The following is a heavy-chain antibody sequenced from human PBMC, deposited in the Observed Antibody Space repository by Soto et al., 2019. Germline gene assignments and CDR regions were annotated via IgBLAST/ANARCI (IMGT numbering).Heavy chain of an antibody. CDR1: GLAVSNSY. CDR2: LYTDVDI. D-gene: IGHD3-9*01. CDR3: VRWDREGFYNDD. V-gene: IGHV3-53*01. J-gene: IGHJ4*02. Sequence: GGSLRLSCVVSGLAVSNSYMSWVRQAPGKGLEWVSLLYTDVDIYYADSVKGRFTFSRDHSRNTLFLQMHNLRAEDTAVYYCVRWDREGFYNDDWGQGTQVTVSS.